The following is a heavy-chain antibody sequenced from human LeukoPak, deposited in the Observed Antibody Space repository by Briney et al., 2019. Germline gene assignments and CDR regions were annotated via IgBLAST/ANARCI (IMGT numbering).Heavy chain of an antibody. V-gene: IGHV1-8*01. D-gene: IGHD3-3*01. CDR1: GYTTTSYD. J-gene: IGHJ6*02. Sequence: ASVKDSCKASGYTTTSYDINWVRQAPGQGLEWMGWMNPNSGNTGYAQKFQGRVTMTRNTSISTAYMELSSLRSEDTAVYYCARDWVWSGPYYYYGMDVWGQGTTVTVSS. CDR2: MNPNSGNT. CDR3: ARDWVWSGPYYYYGMDV.